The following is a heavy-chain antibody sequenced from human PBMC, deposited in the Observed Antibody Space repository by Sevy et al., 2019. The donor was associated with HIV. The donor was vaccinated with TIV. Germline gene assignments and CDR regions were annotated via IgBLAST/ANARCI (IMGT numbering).Heavy chain of an antibody. CDR1: GFTFSSYS. V-gene: IGHV3-48*02. Sequence: GGSLRLSCAASGFTFSSYSMNWVRQAPGKGLEWVSYISSSSSTIYYADSVKGRFTISRDNAKNSLYLQMNSLRDEDTAVYYCARGHSKYCSGGSCYSMAYNWFDPWGQGILVTVSS. CDR2: ISSSSSTI. CDR3: ARGHSKYCSGGSCYSMAYNWFDP. D-gene: IGHD2-15*01. J-gene: IGHJ5*02.